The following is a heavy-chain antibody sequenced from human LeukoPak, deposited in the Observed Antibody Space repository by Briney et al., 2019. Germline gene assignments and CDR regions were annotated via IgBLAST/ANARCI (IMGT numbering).Heavy chain of an antibody. CDR2: ISGYSGNT. CDR1: GYIFTNYG. Sequence: ASVKVSCKAPGYIFTNYGISWVRQAPGQGLEWMGWISGYSGNTNYAQSLRGRVTMTTDTSSSTAYMELRSLRSDDTAVYYCARDAEYRSGWFDYWGQGTLVTVSS. J-gene: IGHJ4*02. V-gene: IGHV1-18*01. CDR3: ARDAEYRSGWFDY. D-gene: IGHD6-19*01.